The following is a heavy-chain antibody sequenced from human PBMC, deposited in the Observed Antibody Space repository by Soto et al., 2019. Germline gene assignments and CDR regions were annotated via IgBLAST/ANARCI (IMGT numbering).Heavy chain of an antibody. CDR2: INHSGST. CDR1: GGSFSGYY. Sequence: KTSETLSLTCAVYGGSFSGYYWSWIRQPPGKGLEWIGEINHSGSTNYNPSLKSRVTISVDTSKNQFSLKLSSVTAADTAVYYCARGEEGGSLNWGQGTLVTVSS. D-gene: IGHD6-13*01. J-gene: IGHJ4*02. V-gene: IGHV4-34*01. CDR3: ARGEEGGSLN.